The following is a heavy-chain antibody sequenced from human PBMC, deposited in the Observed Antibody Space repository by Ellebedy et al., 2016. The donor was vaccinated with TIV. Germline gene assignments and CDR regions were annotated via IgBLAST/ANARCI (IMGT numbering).Heavy chain of an antibody. D-gene: IGHD4-23*01. CDR3: ASQRYGGYYFDY. CDR1: GGSISSYY. J-gene: IGHJ4*02. V-gene: IGHV4-59*01. Sequence: MPSETLSLTCIVSGGSISSYYWSWIRQPPGKGLEWIGYIYYSGSTNYNPSLKSRVTISVDTSKNQFSLKLSSVTAADTAVYYCASQRYGGYYFDYWGQGTLVTVSS. CDR2: IYYSGST.